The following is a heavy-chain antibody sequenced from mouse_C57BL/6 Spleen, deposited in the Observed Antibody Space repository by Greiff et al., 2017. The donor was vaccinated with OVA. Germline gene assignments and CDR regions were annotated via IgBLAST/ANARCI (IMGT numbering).Heavy chain of an antibody. J-gene: IGHJ2*01. CDR1: GYTFTDYY. D-gene: IGHD2-4*01. CDR2: INPNNGGT. Sequence: VQLQQSGPELVKPGASVKISCKASGYTFTDYYMNWVKQSHGKSLEWIGDINPNNGGTSYNQKFKGKATLTVDKSSSTAYMELRSLTSEYSAVYYCASSYDYGDYWGQGTTLTVSS. V-gene: IGHV1-26*01. CDR3: ASSYDYGDY.